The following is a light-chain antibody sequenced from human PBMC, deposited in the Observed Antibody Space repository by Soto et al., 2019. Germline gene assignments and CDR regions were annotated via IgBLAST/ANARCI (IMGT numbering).Light chain of an antibody. CDR3: HQYGNSFT. V-gene: IGKV3-20*01. CDR1: QSVRNDY. J-gene: IGKJ3*01. Sequence: EIVLTQSPGTLSLSAGERATLSCRASQSVRNDYLAWYQQKPGQAPRLLIYGGYSRATAIPDRFRGTGSGTDFTLTISRLEPEDFAVYYCHQYGNSFTFGPGTKVDVK. CDR2: GGY.